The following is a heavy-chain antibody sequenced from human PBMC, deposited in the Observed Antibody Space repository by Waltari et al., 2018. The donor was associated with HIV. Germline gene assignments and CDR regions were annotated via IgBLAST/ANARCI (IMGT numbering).Heavy chain of an antibody. CDR3: TTGLDNYYDY. CDR2: IKTKSAGGSG. Sequence: EVQLVESGGGLVKPGGSLRLSCAASGFIFSNAWMSWVRQAPGKGRGWVSRIKTKSAGGSGDHAAPVKGRFTISRDDSKNTLYLQLNSLKTEDTALYYCTTGLDNYYDYWGLGTLVTVSS. V-gene: IGHV3-15*01. J-gene: IGHJ4*02. CDR1: GFIFSNAW.